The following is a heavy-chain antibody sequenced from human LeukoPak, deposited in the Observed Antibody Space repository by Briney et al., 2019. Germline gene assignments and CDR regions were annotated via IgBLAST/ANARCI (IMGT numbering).Heavy chain of an antibody. CDR3: ARWVGYGDYAFDI. Sequence: GASVKVSCKASGYTFTSYGIGWVRQAPGQGLEWMGWINPNSGGTNYAQKFQGWVTMTRDTSISTAYMELSRLRSDDTAVYYCARWVGYGDYAFDIWGQGTMVTVSS. V-gene: IGHV1-2*04. J-gene: IGHJ3*02. D-gene: IGHD4-17*01. CDR2: INPNSGGT. CDR1: GYTFTSYG.